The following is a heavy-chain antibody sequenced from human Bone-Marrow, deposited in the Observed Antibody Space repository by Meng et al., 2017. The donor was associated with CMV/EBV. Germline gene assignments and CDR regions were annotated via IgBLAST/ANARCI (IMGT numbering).Heavy chain of an antibody. V-gene: IGHV3-53*01. Sequence: GESLKISCAASGFTLSTNFMTWVRQAPGKGLEWVSIIYSAGNTYYADSVKGRFTISRDNSKNTLYLDMSSLRADDTAVYYCARALVYTGYDCLDHWGPGPLVTGSS. CDR1: GFTLSTNF. D-gene: IGHD5-12*01. J-gene: IGHJ4*02. CDR3: ARALVYTGYDCLDH. CDR2: IYSAGNT.